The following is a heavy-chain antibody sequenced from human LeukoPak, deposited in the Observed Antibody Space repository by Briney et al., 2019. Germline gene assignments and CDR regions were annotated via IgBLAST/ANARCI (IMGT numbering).Heavy chain of an antibody. V-gene: IGHV1-46*01. J-gene: IGHJ4*02. Sequence: GASVKVSCKASGYTFTSYYMHWVRQAPGQGLEWMGVINPSGGSTSYAQKFQGRVTMTRDTSTSTVYMELSSLRSEDTAVYYCARVDYYDSSGYYNFDYWGQGTLVTVSS. CDR1: GYTFTSYY. D-gene: IGHD3-22*01. CDR2: INPSGGST. CDR3: ARVDYYDSSGYYNFDY.